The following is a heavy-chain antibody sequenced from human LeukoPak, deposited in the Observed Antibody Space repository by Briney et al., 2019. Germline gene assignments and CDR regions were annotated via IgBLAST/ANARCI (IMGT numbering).Heavy chain of an antibody. Sequence: TSETLSLTCTVSGGSISSGGYYWSWIRQPPGKGLEWIGEINHSGSTNYNPSLKSRVTISVDTSKNQFSLKLSSVTAADTAVYYCARGRYYDFWSGYYADYWGQGTLVTVSS. J-gene: IGHJ4*02. V-gene: IGHV4-39*07. CDR3: ARGRYYDFWSGYYADY. CDR1: GGSISSGGYY. D-gene: IGHD3-3*01. CDR2: INHSGST.